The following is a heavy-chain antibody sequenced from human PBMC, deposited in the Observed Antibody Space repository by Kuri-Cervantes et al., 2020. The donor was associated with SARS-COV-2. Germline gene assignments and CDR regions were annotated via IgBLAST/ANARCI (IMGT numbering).Heavy chain of an antibody. V-gene: IGHV3-9*01. CDR2: ISWNSGSI. J-gene: IGHJ2*01. CDR3: AKESWYEDSRLGYFDL. D-gene: IGHD2-15*01. CDR1: VFTFDDYA. Sequence: SLKISCAASVFTFDDYAMHWVRQAPGKGLEWVSGISWNSGSIGYADSVKGRFTISRDNAKNSLYLQMNSLRAEDTALYYCAKESWYEDSRLGYFDLWGRGTLVTVSS.